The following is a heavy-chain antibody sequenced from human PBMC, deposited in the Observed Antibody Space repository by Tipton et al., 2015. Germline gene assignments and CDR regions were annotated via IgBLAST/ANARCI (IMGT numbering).Heavy chain of an antibody. CDR2: ISYTGTT. V-gene: IGHV4-61*01. D-gene: IGHD2-21*02. J-gene: IGHJ5*02. CDR1: GGSVSSGRYY. Sequence: TLSLTCNVSGGSVSSGRYYWNWIRQPPGKGLEWIGYISYTGTTNYNPSLKSRVTISLDTSKNQFSLNLNSVTAADTAVYYCTKFNCGGDCYSYRGWFAPWGQGTLVTVSS. CDR3: TKFNCGGDCYSYRGWFAP.